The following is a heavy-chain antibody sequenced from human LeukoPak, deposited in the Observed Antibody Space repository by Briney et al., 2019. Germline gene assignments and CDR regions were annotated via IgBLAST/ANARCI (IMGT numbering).Heavy chain of an antibody. Sequence: SETLSLTCAVTGGSILGGGYAWNWIRQPPGKGLEWIAYIYQTGSAYYNPSLESRVVISVDTSKNQFSLSLTSVTAADTAVYYCARGGSGHGIVGARRPLDYWGQGTLVTVSS. V-gene: IGHV4-30-2*01. CDR1: GGSILGGGYA. CDR2: IYQTGSA. D-gene: IGHD1-26*01. J-gene: IGHJ4*02. CDR3: ARGGSGHGIVGARRPLDY.